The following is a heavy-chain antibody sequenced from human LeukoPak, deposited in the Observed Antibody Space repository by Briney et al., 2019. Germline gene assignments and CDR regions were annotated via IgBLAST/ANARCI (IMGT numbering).Heavy chain of an antibody. CDR2: IFHSGST. V-gene: IGHV4-4*02. CDR1: GGSISSSSW. J-gene: IGHJ6*02. Sequence: SETLSLTCAASGGSISSSSWWSWVRQPPGKGLEWIGEIFHSGSTNYNPSLNSRVTMSVDKSKNHFSLKLNSVTAADTAVYYCARLSSSWTDYYYGMDVWGQGTAVTVSS. CDR3: ARLSSSWTDYYYGMDV. D-gene: IGHD6-13*01.